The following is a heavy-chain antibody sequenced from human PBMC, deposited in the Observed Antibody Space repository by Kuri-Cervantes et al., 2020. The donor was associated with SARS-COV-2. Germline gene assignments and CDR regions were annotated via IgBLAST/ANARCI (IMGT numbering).Heavy chain of an antibody. J-gene: IGHJ6*02. V-gene: IGHV3-30-3*01. D-gene: IGHD6-19*01. CDR1: GFSFSRFP. CDR2: ISHDGSNK. CDR3: ARDLIRFLRSAPIAVAGNYYYSMDV. Sequence: GGSLRLSCAASGFSFSRFPMHWVRQAPGKGLEWVAVISHDGSNKYYADSVKGRFTISRDNSKNTLYLQMNSLRAEDTAVYYCARDLIRFLRSAPIAVAGNYYYSMDVWGQGTTVTVSS.